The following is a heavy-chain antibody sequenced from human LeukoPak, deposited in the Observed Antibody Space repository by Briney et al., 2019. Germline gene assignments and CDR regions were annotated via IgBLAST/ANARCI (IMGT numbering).Heavy chain of an antibody. J-gene: IGHJ4*02. V-gene: IGHV3-30*19. D-gene: IGHD3-10*01. CDR2: ISYDGSNK. Sequence: PGRSLRLSCAASGFTFSSYGMHWVRQAPGKGLEWVAVISYDGSNKYYADSVKGRFTISRDNSKNTLYLQMNSLRAEDTAVYYCARDGSGSYYNPPTHWGQGTLVTVSS. CDR3: ARDGSGSYYNPPTH. CDR1: GFTFSSYG.